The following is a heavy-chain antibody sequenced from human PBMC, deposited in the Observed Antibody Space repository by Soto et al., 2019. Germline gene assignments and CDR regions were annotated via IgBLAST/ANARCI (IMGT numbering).Heavy chain of an antibody. V-gene: IGHV1-69*12. J-gene: IGHJ5*02. Sequence: QVQLVQSGAEVKKPGSSVNVSCKTSGGTFGNSAVTWVRQAPGQGLEWLGGIVPMFGTAHYAQKFQGRVTITADELTITAYMKLNSLKTDDAAVYYCARDGDPQSAFWSGPLGGGRFDPWGQGTLVTVSS. CDR2: IVPMFGTA. CDR3: ARDGDPQSAFWSGPLGGGRFDP. D-gene: IGHD3-3*01. CDR1: GGTFGNSA.